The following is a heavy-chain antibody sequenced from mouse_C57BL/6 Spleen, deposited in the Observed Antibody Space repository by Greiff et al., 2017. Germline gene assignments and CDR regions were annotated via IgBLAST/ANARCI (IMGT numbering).Heavy chain of an antibody. J-gene: IGHJ4*01. V-gene: IGHV1-5*01. CDR1: GYTFTSYW. Sequence: EVQLQQSGTVLARPGASVKMSCKTSGYTFTSYWMHWVKQRPGQGLEWIGAIYPGNSDTSYNQKFKGKAKLTAVTSASTAYMELSSLTNEDSAVYYCTRREGYHGAMDYWGQGTSVTVSS. CDR2: IYPGNSDT. CDR3: TRREGYHGAMDY. D-gene: IGHD2-2*01.